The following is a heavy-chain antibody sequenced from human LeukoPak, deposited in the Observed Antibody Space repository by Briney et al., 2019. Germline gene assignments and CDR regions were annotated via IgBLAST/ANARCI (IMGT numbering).Heavy chain of an antibody. V-gene: IGHV4-34*01. D-gene: IGHD3-16*02. J-gene: IGHJ4*02. Sequence: SETLSLTCAVSGGSISSDDDYWSWIRQPPGEGLEWIGEINHSGSTNYNPSLKSRVTISVDTSKNQFSLKLSSVTAADTAVYYCARGRYYDYVWGSYRLYYFDYWGQGTLVTVSS. CDR1: GGSISSDDDY. CDR2: INHSGST. CDR3: ARGRYYDYVWGSYRLYYFDY.